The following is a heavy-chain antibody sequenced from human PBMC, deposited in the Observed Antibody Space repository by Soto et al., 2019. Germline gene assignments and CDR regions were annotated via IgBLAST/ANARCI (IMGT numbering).Heavy chain of an antibody. CDR1: GGSISSYY. Sequence: SETLSLTCTVSGGSISSYYWSWIRQPPGKGLEWIGYIYYSGSTNYNPSLKSRVTISVDTSKNQISLKLSSVTAADTAVYYCERVPRGGLARYCSGGSCRDYYYYMDVWGKGTTVTVSS. CDR3: ERVPRGGLARYCSGGSCRDYYYYMDV. V-gene: IGHV4-59*01. J-gene: IGHJ6*03. CDR2: IYYSGST. D-gene: IGHD2-15*01.